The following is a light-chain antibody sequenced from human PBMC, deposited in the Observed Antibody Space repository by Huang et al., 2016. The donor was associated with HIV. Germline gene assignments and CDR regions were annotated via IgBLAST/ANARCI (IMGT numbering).Light chain of an antibody. J-gene: IGKJ2*01. V-gene: IGKV1-5*03. CDR2: RAS. Sequence: DIQMTQSPSTLSASVGDRVTITCRASQNINTWLDWYQQKPGKAPDFLIYRASSLQVGVPSRFTGSGSGTEFTLTITSLQPDDLGTYYCQQYNTYLYTFGQGTKLEI. CDR1: QNINTW. CDR3: QQYNTYLYT.